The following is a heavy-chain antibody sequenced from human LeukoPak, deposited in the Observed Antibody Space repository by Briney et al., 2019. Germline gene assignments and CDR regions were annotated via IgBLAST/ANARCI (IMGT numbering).Heavy chain of an antibody. J-gene: IGHJ3*02. V-gene: IGHV3-9*01. CDR1: GFTFDDYA. Sequence: GGSLRLSCEASGFTFDDYAMHWVRHAPGRGPEWVSGISWNSGSIGYADSVKGRFTISRDNAKNSLYLQMNSLRVEDTALYYCAKDKDFWSGPDSAVFDIWGQGAMVTVSS. CDR2: ISWNSGSI. D-gene: IGHD3-3*01. CDR3: AKDKDFWSGPDSAVFDI.